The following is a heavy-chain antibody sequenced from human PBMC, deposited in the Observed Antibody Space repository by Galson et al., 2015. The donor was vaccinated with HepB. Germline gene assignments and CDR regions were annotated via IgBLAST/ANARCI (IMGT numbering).Heavy chain of an antibody. CDR3: TTDRNYYGSGTVDY. Sequence: SLRLSCAASGFTFSNAWMSWVRQAPGKGLEWVGRIKSKTDGGTTDYAAPVKGRFTISRDDSKNTLYLQMNSLKTEDTAVYYCTTDRNYYGSGTVDYWGQGTLVTVSS. CDR2: IKSKTDGGTT. J-gene: IGHJ4*02. V-gene: IGHV3-15*01. D-gene: IGHD3-10*01. CDR1: GFTFSNAW.